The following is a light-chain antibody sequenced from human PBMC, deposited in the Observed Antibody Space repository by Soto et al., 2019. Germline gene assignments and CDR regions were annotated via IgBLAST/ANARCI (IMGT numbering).Light chain of an antibody. Sequence: DIVMTQSPLSLPVTPGEPASISCRSSQSLLHSNGYNYLDWYLQKPGQSPQLLIYLGSNRSSGVPDRFSGSGSGTDFTLKISRVEAEDVGVYYSMQALQPPWTFGQGTKVEIK. J-gene: IGKJ1*01. CDR3: MQALQPPWT. CDR1: QSLLHSNGYNY. V-gene: IGKV2-28*01. CDR2: LGS.